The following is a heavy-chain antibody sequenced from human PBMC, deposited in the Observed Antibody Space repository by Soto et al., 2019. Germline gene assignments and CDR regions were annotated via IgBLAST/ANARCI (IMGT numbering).Heavy chain of an antibody. V-gene: IGHV1-69*01. CDR3: ARLTFGGVTGQQPYDY. Sequence: QVQLVQSGAEVKKPGSSVKVSCKASGGTFSSYAISWVRQAPGQGLEWMGGIIPIFGTANYAQKFQGRVTITADESTSTAYMELSSLRSEYTAVYYCARLTFGGVTGQQPYDYWGQGTLVTVSS. CDR1: GGTFSSYA. CDR2: IIPIFGTA. D-gene: IGHD3-16*01. J-gene: IGHJ4*02.